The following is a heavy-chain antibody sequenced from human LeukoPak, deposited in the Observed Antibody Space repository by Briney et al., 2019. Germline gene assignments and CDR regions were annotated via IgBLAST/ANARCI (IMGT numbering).Heavy chain of an antibody. Sequence: PGGSLRLSCAASGFTFDDYAMHWVRQAPGKGLEWVSGISWNSGSIGYADSVKGRFTISRDNAKNSLYPQMNSLRAEDMALYYCAKDISAAGTFWYFDLWGRGTLVTVSS. CDR1: GFTFDDYA. V-gene: IGHV3-9*03. CDR3: AKDISAAGTFWYFDL. J-gene: IGHJ2*01. CDR2: ISWNSGSI. D-gene: IGHD6-13*01.